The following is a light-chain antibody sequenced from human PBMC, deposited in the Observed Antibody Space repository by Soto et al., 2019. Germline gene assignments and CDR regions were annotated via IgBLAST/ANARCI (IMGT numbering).Light chain of an antibody. CDR2: GAS. Sequence: EIVLTQTPGTLSLSPGDXATLCCRASQSVGSSYLGWYQQKPGQAPRPLIYGASSRATGIPDRFSGSGSGTDFTLTISRLEPEDFSVYHCQQYGSSPLTFGGGTKVDIK. CDR3: QQYGSSPLT. J-gene: IGKJ4*01. V-gene: IGKV3-20*01. CDR1: QSVGSSY.